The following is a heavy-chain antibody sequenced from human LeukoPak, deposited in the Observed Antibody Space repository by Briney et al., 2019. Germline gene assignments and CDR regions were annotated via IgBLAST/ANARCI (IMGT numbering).Heavy chain of an antibody. CDR2: INPGGGST. V-gene: IGHV1-46*01. CDR3: AILHGFCSGGSCYSDFDY. J-gene: IGHJ4*02. CDR1: GYTFTSYF. Sequence: GASVKVSCKASGYTFTSYFMHWVRQAPGQGLEWMGIINPGGGSTSYAQMFQGRVTMTRDTSTSTVYMELSSLRSGDTAVYYCAILHGFCSGGSCYSDFDYWGQGTLVTVSS. D-gene: IGHD2-15*01.